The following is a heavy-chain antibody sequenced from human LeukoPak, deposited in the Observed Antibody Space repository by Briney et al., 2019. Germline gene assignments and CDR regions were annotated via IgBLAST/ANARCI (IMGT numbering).Heavy chain of an antibody. J-gene: IGHJ5*02. D-gene: IGHD2-15*01. CDR2: IIPIFGTA. CDR1: GGTFSSYA. V-gene: IGHV1-69*05. Sequence: GASVKVSCKASGGTFSSYAISWVRQAPGQGLEWMGRIIPIFGTANYAQKFQGRVTITTDESTRTAYIALSSLRSEDTAVYYCARGENRGYCSGGSCYLNWFDPWGQGTLVTVSS. CDR3: ARGENRGYCSGGSCYLNWFDP.